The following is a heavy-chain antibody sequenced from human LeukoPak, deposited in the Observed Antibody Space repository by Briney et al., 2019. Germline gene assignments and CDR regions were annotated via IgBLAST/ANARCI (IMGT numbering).Heavy chain of an antibody. J-gene: IGHJ4*02. CDR1: GFTFSSYG. CDR3: AKGEGGDYVRLDH. CDR2: ISYDGSNK. D-gene: IGHD4-17*01. V-gene: IGHV3-30*18. Sequence: AGGSLRLSCAASGFTFSSYGMHWVRQAPGKGLEWVAVISYDGSNKYYADSVKGRFTISGDNSKNTLYLQMNSLRPDDTAVYYCAKGEGGDYVRLDHWGQGTLVTAS.